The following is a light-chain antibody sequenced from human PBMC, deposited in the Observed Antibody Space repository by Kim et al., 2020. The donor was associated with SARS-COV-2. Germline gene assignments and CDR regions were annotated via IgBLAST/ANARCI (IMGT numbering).Light chain of an antibody. CDR3: MQGTHWPPA. V-gene: IGKV2-30*02. CDR2: KVS. J-gene: IGKJ1*01. CDR1: QSLVHSDGNTY. Sequence: DVVMTQSPLSLPVTLGQPAAISCRSSQSLVHSDGNTYLNWFQQRPGQSPRRLIDKVSNRDSGVPERCSGRGSGTDFTLKISRVEAEDVGVYYCMQGTHWPPAFGQGTKVDIK.